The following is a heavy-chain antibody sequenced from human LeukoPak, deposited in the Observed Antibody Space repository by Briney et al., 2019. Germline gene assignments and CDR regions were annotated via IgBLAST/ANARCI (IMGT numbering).Heavy chain of an antibody. CDR3: ARVVDYYDSSAYFDALDI. CDR1: GFSFHDSG. D-gene: IGHD3-22*01. V-gene: IGHV3-20*04. Sequence: PGGSLRLSCAASGFSFHDSGMTWVRQVPGKGLEWVTGISWHSTNRGYADSVKGRFTISRDNAKNSLYLQMSSPRAEDTALYYCARVVDYYDSSAYFDALDIWGQGTMVTVSS. J-gene: IGHJ3*02. CDR2: ISWHSTNR.